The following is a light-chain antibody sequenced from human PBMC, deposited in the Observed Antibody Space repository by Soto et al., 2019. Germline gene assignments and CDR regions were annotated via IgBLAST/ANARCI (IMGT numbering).Light chain of an antibody. CDR1: SSDVGGYNY. V-gene: IGLV2-8*01. J-gene: IGLJ2*01. CDR3: SSYAGSNPVV. Sequence: QSALTQPPSASGSPGQSVTISCTGTSSDVGGYNYVSWYQQHPGKAPKFMIYEVTKRPSGVPDRFSGSKSGNTASLTVSGLQAEDEADYYCSSYAGSNPVVFGGGTKLTVL. CDR2: EVT.